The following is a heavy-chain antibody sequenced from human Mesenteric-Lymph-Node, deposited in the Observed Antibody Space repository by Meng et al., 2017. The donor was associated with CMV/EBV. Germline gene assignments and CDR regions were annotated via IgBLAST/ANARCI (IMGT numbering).Heavy chain of an antibody. CDR2: VIPIFGKT. J-gene: IGHJ4*02. D-gene: IGHD5-24*01. V-gene: IGHV1-69*01. CDR1: GGAFTSYG. CDR3: ARSVEMAIMQLDC. Sequence: KATGGAFTSYGLSWGRQAPGQGLERMGGVIPIFGKTNYGKKIQGRVTITAAESTSTAYMELSSLGSEDTAVYYCARSVEMAIMQLDCWGQGTLVTVSS.